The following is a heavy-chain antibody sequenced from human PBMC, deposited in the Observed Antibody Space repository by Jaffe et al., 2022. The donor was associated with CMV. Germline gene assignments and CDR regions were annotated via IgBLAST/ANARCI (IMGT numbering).Heavy chain of an antibody. V-gene: IGHV3-11*06. D-gene: IGHD3-3*01. CDR3: ARLTVFGAFDI. Sequence: QVQLVESGGGLVKPGGSLRLSCAASGFTFSDYYMSWIRQAPGKGLEWVSYISSSSSYTNYADSVKGRFTISRDNAKNSLYLQMNSLRAEDTAVYYCARLTVFGAFDIWGQGTMVTVSS. J-gene: IGHJ3*02. CDR2: ISSSSSYT. CDR1: GFTFSDYY.